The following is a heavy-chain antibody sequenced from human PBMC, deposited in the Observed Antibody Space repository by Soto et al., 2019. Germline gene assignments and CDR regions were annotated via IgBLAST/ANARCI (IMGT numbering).Heavy chain of an antibody. CDR3: VKDTYILVGATHLDS. J-gene: IGHJ4*02. D-gene: IGHD1-26*01. CDR2: ISWNSDMI. V-gene: IGHV3-9*01. Sequence: GGSLRLSCAASGFTFDYYAMHWVRQGPGKGLEWVSGISWNSDMITYADSVKGRFTVSRDNAKNSLDLEMNSLRVEDTALYYCVKDTYILVGATHLDSWGQGTLVTVSS. CDR1: GFTFDYYA.